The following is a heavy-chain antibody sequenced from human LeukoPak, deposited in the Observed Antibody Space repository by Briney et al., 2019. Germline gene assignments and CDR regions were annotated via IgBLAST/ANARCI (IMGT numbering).Heavy chain of an antibody. Sequence: PGGSLRLSCAASGFTFSNYNMNWVRQAPGKGLEWVSYISSSSSTIYYADSVKGRFTISRDNAKNSLYLQMNSLRDEDTAVYYCARLEYYYVSGNYYKLFDYWGQGTLVTVCS. CDR1: GFTFSNYN. J-gene: IGHJ4*02. V-gene: IGHV3-48*02. CDR3: ARLEYYYVSGNYYKLFDY. D-gene: IGHD3-10*01. CDR2: ISSSSSTI.